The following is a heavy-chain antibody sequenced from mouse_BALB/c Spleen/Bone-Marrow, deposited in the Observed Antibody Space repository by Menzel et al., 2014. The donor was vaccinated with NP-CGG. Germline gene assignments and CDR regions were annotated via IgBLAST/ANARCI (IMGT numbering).Heavy chain of an antibody. CDR3: ARDGNYAMDY. V-gene: IGHV3-5*02. CDR2: IYYNGTI. D-gene: IGHD1-1*02. CDR1: GISITTGNYR. J-gene: IGHJ4*01. Sequence: VQLQQSGPGLVKPSQTVSLTCTVTGISITTGNYRWSWIRQSPGNKLEWIGYIYYNGTITYNPSLTSRTTITRDTSKNQFFLEMNSLTAEDTATYYCARDGNYAMDYWGQGTSVTVSS.